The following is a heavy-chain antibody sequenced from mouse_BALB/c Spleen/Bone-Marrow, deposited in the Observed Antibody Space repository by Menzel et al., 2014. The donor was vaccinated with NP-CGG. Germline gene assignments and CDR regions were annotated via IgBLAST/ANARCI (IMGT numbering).Heavy chain of an antibody. V-gene: IGHV2-6-7*01. D-gene: IGHD2-1*01. CDR1: GFSLTGFG. CDR3: ARVGYGNYSYYFDY. J-gene: IGHJ2*01. Sequence: VKLMESGPGLVPPSQSLSITCTASGFSLTGFGVNWVRQPPGKGLEWLGIIRRDGNTEYNSALKSRLTISKDSSKSQVFSKMPRLHTDDTAKYYCARVGYGNYSYYFDYWGQGTTLTVSS. CDR2: IRRDGNT.